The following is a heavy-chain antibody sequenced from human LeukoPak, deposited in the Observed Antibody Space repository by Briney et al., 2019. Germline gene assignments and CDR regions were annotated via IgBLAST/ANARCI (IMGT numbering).Heavy chain of an antibody. CDR3: ARLPYDYGDYYFDY. Sequence: SGPTLVKPTQTLTLTCTFSVFSLSTSGVGVGWIRQPPGKALEWLALIYWNDDKRYSPSLKSRLTITKDTSKNQVVLTMTNMDPVDTAAYYCARLPYDYGDYYFDYWGQGTLVTVSS. CDR2: IYWNDDK. J-gene: IGHJ4*02. CDR1: VFSLSTSGVG. V-gene: IGHV2-5*01. D-gene: IGHD4-17*01.